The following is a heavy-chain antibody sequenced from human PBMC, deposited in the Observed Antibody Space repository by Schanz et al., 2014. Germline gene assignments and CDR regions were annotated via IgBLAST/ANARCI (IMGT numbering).Heavy chain of an antibody. CDR1: GYTFPSYG. D-gene: IGHD4-17*01. J-gene: IGHJ5*02. CDR2: IISILGIP. CDR3: ATLDYADSVS. Sequence: QVQLVQSGAEVKKPGASVKVSCKASGYTFPSYGISWVRQAPGQGLEWMGRIISILGIPNYAQKFQGRVTFTADKSTSTAYMELSSLNSDDTAVYYCATLDYADSVSWGQGTLVTVSS. V-gene: IGHV1-69*04.